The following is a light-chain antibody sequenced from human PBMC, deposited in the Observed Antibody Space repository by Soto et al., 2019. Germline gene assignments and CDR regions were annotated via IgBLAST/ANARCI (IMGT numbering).Light chain of an antibody. CDR3: QQYGSSLIT. J-gene: IGKJ5*01. CDR1: QSVSNY. Sequence: IVLTQSPGTVSLSPGERATLSCRASQSVSNYLAWYQQKPGQAPRLLIYDASTRATGIPARFSGSGSGTDFTLTISSLEPEDFAVYYCQQYGSSLITFGQGTRLEIK. CDR2: DAS. V-gene: IGKV3-20*01.